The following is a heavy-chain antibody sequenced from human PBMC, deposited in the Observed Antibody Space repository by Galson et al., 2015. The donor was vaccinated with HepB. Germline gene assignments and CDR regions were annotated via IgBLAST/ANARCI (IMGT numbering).Heavy chain of an antibody. CDR1: GFTFSSYS. CDR2: ISSSSSYI. V-gene: IGHV3-21*01. Sequence: SLRLSCAASGFTFSSYSMNWVRQAPGKGLEWVSSISSSSSYIYYADSVKGRFTISRDNAKNSLYLQMNSLRAEDTAVYYCARDPYTRGAAAGTFADYWGQGTLVTVSS. D-gene: IGHD6-13*01. CDR3: ARDPYTRGAAAGTFADY. J-gene: IGHJ4*02.